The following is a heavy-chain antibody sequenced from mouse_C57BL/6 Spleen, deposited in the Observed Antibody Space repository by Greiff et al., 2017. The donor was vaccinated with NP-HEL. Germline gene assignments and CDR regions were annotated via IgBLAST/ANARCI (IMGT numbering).Heavy chain of an antibody. J-gene: IGHJ3*01. Sequence: QVQLQQSGPELVKPGASVKISCKASGYAFSSSWMNWVKQRPGKGLEWIGRIYPGDGDTNYNGKFKGKATLAADKSSSTAYMQLSSLTSEDSAVYFCARRGVYYGSSEFAYWGQGTLVTVSA. CDR1: GYAFSSSW. CDR3: ARRGVYYGSSEFAY. CDR2: IYPGDGDT. D-gene: IGHD1-1*01. V-gene: IGHV1-82*01.